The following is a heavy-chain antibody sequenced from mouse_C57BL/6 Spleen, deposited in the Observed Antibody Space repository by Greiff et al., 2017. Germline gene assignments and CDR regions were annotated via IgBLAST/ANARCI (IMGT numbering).Heavy chain of an antibody. Sequence: QVQLQQPGAELVKPGASVKLSCKASGYTFTSYWMHWVKQRPGQGLEWIGMIHPNSGSTNYNEKFKSKATLTVDKSSSTAYMQLSSLTSEDSAVYYCVRGRLRGGGVFDYWGQGTTLTVSS. CDR1: GYTFTSYW. D-gene: IGHD2-4*01. J-gene: IGHJ2*01. CDR3: VRGRLRGGGVFDY. CDR2: IHPNSGST. V-gene: IGHV1-64*01.